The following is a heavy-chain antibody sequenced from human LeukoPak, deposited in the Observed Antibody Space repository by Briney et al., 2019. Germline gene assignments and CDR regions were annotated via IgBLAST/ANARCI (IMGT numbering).Heavy chain of an antibody. D-gene: IGHD6-13*01. J-gene: IGHJ4*02. Sequence: SQTLSLTCAISGDSVSSNSAAWNWIRQSPSRGLEWLGRTYYRSKWYNDYAVSVKSRITINPDTSKNQFSLQLNSVTPEDTAVYYCARDRAEDIAAAGPFDYWGQGTLVTVSS. CDR1: GDSVSSNSAA. CDR3: ARDRAEDIAAAGPFDY. CDR2: TYYRSKWYN. V-gene: IGHV6-1*01.